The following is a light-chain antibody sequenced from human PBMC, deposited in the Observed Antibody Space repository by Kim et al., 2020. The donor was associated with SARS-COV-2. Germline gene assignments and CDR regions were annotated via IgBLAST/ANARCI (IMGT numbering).Light chain of an antibody. V-gene: IGLV2-11*01. J-gene: IGLJ3*02. CDR1: SSDVGGYNY. Sequence: QSVTISCTGTSSDVGGYNYVSWYQHHPGKAPKLMIYDVTKRPSGVPDRFSGSKSGNTASLTISGLQAEDEADYYCCSYAGSYTWVFGGGTKLTVL. CDR2: DVT. CDR3: CSYAGSYTWV.